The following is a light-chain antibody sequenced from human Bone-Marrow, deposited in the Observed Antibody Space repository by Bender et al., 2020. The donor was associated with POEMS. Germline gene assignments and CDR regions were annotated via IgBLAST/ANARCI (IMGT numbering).Light chain of an antibody. CDR1: SSNIGSNP. CDR3: AVWDDSLNGWV. V-gene: IGLV1-44*01. J-gene: IGLJ3*02. Sequence: QSVLTQPPSASGTPGQRVTISCSGSSSNIGSNPVSWYQQLPGTAPKLLIYSSHRRPSEVPDRFSGSRSGTSASLAISGLQSEDEADYYCAVWDDSLNGWVFGGGTKLTVL. CDR2: SSH.